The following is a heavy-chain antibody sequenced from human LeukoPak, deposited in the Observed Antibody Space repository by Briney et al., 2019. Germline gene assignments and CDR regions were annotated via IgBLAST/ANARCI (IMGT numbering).Heavy chain of an antibody. CDR1: GYTFTGYY. V-gene: IGHV1-2*02. CDR3: ARGGLPAAPHRPYYYMDV. CDR2: INPNSGGT. D-gene: IGHD2-2*01. Sequence: GASVKVSCKASGYTFTGYYMHWVRQAPGQGLEWMGWINPNSGGTNYAQKFQGRVTLTRDTSISTAYMDLSRLRSDDTAVYYCARGGLPAAPHRPYYYMDVWGKGTTVTVSS. J-gene: IGHJ6*03.